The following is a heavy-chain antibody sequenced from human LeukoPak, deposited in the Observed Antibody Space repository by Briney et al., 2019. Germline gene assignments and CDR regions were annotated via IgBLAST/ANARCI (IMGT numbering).Heavy chain of an antibody. CDR1: GFTFSSYE. Sequence: HPGGSLRLSCAASGFTFSSYEMNWVRQAPGKGPEWVSYISSSGSTIYYADSVKGRFTISRDNSKNTLYLQMNSLRAEDTAVYYCARDQGGSWTSPYYFDYWGQGTLVTVSS. CDR2: ISSSGSTI. V-gene: IGHV3-48*03. CDR3: ARDQGGSWTSPYYFDY. J-gene: IGHJ4*02. D-gene: IGHD6-13*01.